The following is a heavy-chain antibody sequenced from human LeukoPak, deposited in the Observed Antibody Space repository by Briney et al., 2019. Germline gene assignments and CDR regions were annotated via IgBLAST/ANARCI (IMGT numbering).Heavy chain of an antibody. CDR3: AKDPVSSSWYGQNWFDP. J-gene: IGHJ5*02. V-gene: IGHV3-9*01. CDR2: ISWNSGSI. Sequence: PGGSLRLSCAASGFTFDDYAMHWVRQAPGKGLEWVSGISWNSGSIGYADSVKGRFAISRDNAKNSLYLQMNSLRAEDTALYYCAKDPVSSSWYGQNWFDPWGQGTLVTVSS. D-gene: IGHD6-13*01. CDR1: GFTFDDYA.